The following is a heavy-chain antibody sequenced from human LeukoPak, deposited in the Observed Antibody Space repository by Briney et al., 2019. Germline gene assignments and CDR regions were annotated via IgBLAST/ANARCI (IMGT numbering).Heavy chain of an antibody. V-gene: IGHV3-7*01. CDR1: GFTFSSYW. CDR3: ARDCGIGICFDY. Sequence: GGSLRLSCAASGFTFSSYWMSWVRQAPGKGLEWVANIKQDGSEKYYVDSVKGRFTISRDNAKNSLYLQMNSLRAEDTAMYYRARDCGIGICFDYWGQGTLVTVSS. CDR2: IKQDGSEK. D-gene: IGHD3-10*01. J-gene: IGHJ4*02.